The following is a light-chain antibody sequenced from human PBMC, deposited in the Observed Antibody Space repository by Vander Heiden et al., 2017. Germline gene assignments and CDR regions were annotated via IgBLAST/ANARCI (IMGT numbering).Light chain of an antibody. V-gene: IGKV1-8*01. CDR2: AAS. CDR3: QQYYSYPLLT. Sequence: AIRITQSPSSLSASTGDRVTITCRASQGISSYLAWYQQKPGKAPKLLIYAASTLQSGVPSRFSGSGSGTDFTLTISCLQSEDFGTYYCQQYYSYPLLTFGGGTKVEIK. J-gene: IGKJ4*01. CDR1: QGISSY.